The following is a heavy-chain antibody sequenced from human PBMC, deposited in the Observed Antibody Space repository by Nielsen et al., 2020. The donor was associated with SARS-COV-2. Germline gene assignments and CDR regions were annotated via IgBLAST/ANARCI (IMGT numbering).Heavy chain of an antibody. V-gene: IGHV4-39*01. CDR2: IYYSGST. Sequence: SETLSLTCTVSGGSISSSSYYWGWIRQPPGKGLEWIGSIYYSGSTYYNPSLKSRVTISVDTSKNQFSLKLSSVTAADTAVYYCASPERIAARPVRWVSSGMDVWGQGTTVTVSS. J-gene: IGHJ6*02. D-gene: IGHD6-6*01. CDR3: ASPERIAARPVRWVSSGMDV. CDR1: GGSISSSSYY.